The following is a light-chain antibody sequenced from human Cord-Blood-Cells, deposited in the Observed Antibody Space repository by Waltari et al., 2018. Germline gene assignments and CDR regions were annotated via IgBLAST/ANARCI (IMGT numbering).Light chain of an antibody. CDR2: DAS. CDR3: QQYNSYSPYT. Sequence: DIQMTQSPSTLSASVGDRVTITCRASQSISSWLAWYPQKPGNAPKLLICDASSLESGVPSRFSGSGSGTEFTLTISSLQPDDFATYYCQQYNSYSPYTFGQGTKLEIK. J-gene: IGKJ2*01. CDR1: QSISSW. V-gene: IGKV1-5*01.